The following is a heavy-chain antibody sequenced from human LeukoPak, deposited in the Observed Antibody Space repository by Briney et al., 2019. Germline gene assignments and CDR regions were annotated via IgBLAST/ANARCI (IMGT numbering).Heavy chain of an antibody. CDR3: ARGRVYYGSGSYYPLDY. Sequence: SETLSLTCAVYGGSFSGYYWSWIRQPPGKGLEWIGEINHSGSTNYNPSLKSRVTISVDTSKNQFSLKPSSVTAADTAVYYCARGRVYYGSGSYYPLDYWGQGTLVTVSS. CDR1: GGSFSGYY. J-gene: IGHJ4*02. CDR2: INHSGST. V-gene: IGHV4-34*01. D-gene: IGHD3-10*01.